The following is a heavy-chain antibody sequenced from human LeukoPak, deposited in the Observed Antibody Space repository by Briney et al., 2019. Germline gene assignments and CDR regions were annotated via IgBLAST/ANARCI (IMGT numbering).Heavy chain of an antibody. CDR1: GYTFTGYY. Sequence: ASVKVSCKASGYTFTGYYMHWVRQAPGQGLEWMGWINPKSGGTNYAQKFQGRVTMTRDTSISTAYMELSRLRSADTAVYYCARVGYSSGWLRFYLDYWGQGTLVTVSS. D-gene: IGHD6-19*01. V-gene: IGHV1-2*02. CDR3: ARVGYSSGWLRFYLDY. J-gene: IGHJ4*02. CDR2: INPKSGGT.